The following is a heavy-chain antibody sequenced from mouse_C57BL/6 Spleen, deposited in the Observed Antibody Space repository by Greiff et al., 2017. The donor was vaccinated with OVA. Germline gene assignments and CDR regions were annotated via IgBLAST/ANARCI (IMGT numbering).Heavy chain of an antibody. V-gene: IGHV1-55*01. CDR2: IYPGSGST. D-gene: IGHD2-2*01. J-gene: IGHJ3*01. Sequence: QVQLQQPGAELVKPGASVKMSCKASGYTFTRYWITWVKQRPGQGLEWIGDIYPGSGSTNYNEKFKSKATLTVDTSSSTAYMQLSSLTSEDSAVYYCARSEGYDGDWFAYWGQGTLVTVSA. CDR1: GYTFTRYW. CDR3: ARSEGYDGDWFAY.